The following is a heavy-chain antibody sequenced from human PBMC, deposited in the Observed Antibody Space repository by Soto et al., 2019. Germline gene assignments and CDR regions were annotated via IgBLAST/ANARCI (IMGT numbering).Heavy chain of an antibody. D-gene: IGHD7-27*01. Sequence: SETLSLTCAVNGGSFSGWHWNWIRQPPGKELERIGEACHTGGTNYNPSLESRVTISVDTSKNQFSLKLTSVTAADTAVYYCARGATNWEVTNYYYYYMDVWGKGTTVTVSS. CDR3: ARGATNWEVTNYYYYYMDV. J-gene: IGHJ6*03. CDR2: ACHTGGT. V-gene: IGHV4-34*09. CDR1: GGSFSGWH.